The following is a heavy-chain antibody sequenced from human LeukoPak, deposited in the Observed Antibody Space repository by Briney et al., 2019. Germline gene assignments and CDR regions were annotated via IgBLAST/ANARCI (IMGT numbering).Heavy chain of an antibody. J-gene: IGHJ5*02. CDR3: ARADRLHGGPYLIGP. CDR1: GYSFTDYY. D-gene: IGHD2-21*01. CDR2: INPNSGGT. Sequence: ASVKVSCKTSGYSFTDYYMHWVRQAPGQGLERMGWINPNSGGTSSAQKFQGRVTMTRDTYITTVYMEVSWLTSDDTAIYYCARADRLHGGPYLIGPWGQGTLATVSS. V-gene: IGHV1-2*02.